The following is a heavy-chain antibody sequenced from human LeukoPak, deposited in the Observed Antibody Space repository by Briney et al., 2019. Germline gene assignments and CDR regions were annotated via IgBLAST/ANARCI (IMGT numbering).Heavy chain of an antibody. CDR1: GYTFTGYY. Sequence: ASVKVSCKASGYTFTGYYMHRVRQAPGQGLEWMGWINPNSGGTNYAQKFQGRVTMTRDTSLSTAYLELSKLRTDDTAVYYCAREGGFGIGYDYDLHWFDPWGQGTPVTVSS. J-gene: IGHJ5*02. CDR2: INPNSGGT. V-gene: IGHV1-2*02. CDR3: AREGGFGIGYDYDLHWFDP. D-gene: IGHD3-16*01.